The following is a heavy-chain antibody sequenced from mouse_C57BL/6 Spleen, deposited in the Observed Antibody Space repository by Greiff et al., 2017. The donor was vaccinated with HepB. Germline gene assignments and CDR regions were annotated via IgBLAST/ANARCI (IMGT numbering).Heavy chain of an antibody. CDR3: ARSGLRRYFDY. Sequence: VQLQQPGAELVMPGASVKLSCKASGYTFTSYWMHWVKQRPGQGLEWIGEIDPSDSYTNYNQKFKGKSTLTVDKSSSTAYMQLSSLTSEDSAVYYCARSGLRRYFDYWGQGTTLTVSS. J-gene: IGHJ2*01. CDR1: GYTFTSYW. D-gene: IGHD2-4*01. V-gene: IGHV1-69*01. CDR2: IDPSDSYT.